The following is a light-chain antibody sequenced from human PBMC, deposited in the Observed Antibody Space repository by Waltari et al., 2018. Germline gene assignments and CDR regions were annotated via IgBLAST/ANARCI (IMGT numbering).Light chain of an antibody. CDR2: AAS. CDR3: QHHLRLPAT. Sequence: EIVLTQSPGTLSLSPGGRATLSCRAIQSISSFLAWYQQKPGRAPRLLIYAASPRATGIPDRFSGSGSGTDFSLTISGLEPEDFAVYYCQHHLRLPATFGQGTKVEIK. CDR1: QSISSF. V-gene: IGKV3-20*01. J-gene: IGKJ1*01.